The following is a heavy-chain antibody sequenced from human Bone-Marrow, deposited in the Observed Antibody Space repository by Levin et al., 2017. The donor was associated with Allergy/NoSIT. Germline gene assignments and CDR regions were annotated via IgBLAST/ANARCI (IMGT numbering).Heavy chain of an antibody. CDR2: IRSKAYGGRS. Sequence: GGSLRLSCTHYGFTFGDYAMSWFRQAPGKGLEWVGFIRSKAYGGRSEYAASVRGRFALSRDDSKSIAYLQMSSLKTEDTDVYFCSRAVGSIFDSNTGTWYEDYFDYWGQGTLVTVSS. CDR3: SRAVGSIFDSNTGTWYEDYFDY. V-gene: IGHV3-49*03. CDR1: GFTFGDYA. J-gene: IGHJ4*02. D-gene: IGHD6-13*01.